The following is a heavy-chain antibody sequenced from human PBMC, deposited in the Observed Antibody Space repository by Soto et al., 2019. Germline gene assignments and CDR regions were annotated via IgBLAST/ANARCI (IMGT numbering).Heavy chain of an antibody. CDR1: GASINNFY. Sequence: QVQLQESGPGLVKPSETLSLTCTVSGASINNFYWSWIRQSPGKGLEWIGYILYTGSTNYNPSLMSRVTISLATSKSQFSLKLSSVTAADTAVYYCARDKTGENWFDPWGQGTLVTVSS. D-gene: IGHD3-16*01. CDR2: ILYTGST. J-gene: IGHJ5*02. CDR3: ARDKTGENWFDP. V-gene: IGHV4-59*01.